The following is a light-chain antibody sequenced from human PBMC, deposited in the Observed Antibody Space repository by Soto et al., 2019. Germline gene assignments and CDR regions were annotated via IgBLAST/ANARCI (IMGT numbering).Light chain of an antibody. V-gene: IGKV3-20*01. CDR2: GAA. J-gene: IGKJ3*01. CDR3: QPYGSSSFT. CDR1: QSVSSY. Sequence: EIVLTQSPGTLSLPPGERATLSCRASQSVSSYLAWYQQKPGQAPRLLIDGAASRATGIPDTFSGSGSGTGFTLTISRLEPEDFAVYYCQPYGSSSFTFGPGTKVDIK.